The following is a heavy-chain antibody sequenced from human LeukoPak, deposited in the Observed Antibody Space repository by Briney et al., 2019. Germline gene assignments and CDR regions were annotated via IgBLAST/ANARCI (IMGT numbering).Heavy chain of an antibody. CDR1: GFIFNDYW. CDR2: IKPDESER. Sequence: PGGSLRLSCAVSGFIFNDYWMAWVRQAPGKGLEWVANIKPDESERNYVDSVKGRVTISRDSAKNSVFLQMNSLRAEDTAVYYCARGYSSGWLNYWGQGTLVTVSS. D-gene: IGHD6-19*01. V-gene: IGHV3-7*01. CDR3: ARGYSSGWLNY. J-gene: IGHJ4*02.